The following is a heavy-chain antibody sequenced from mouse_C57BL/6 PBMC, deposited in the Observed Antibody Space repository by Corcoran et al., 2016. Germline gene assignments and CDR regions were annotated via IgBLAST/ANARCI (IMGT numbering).Heavy chain of an antibody. CDR1: GYTFTDYY. CDR2: INPNNGGT. V-gene: IGHV1-26*01. D-gene: IGHD6-1*01. Sequence: EVQLQQSGPELVKPGASVKISCKASGYTFTDYYMNWVKQSHGKSLEWIGDINPNNGGTSYNQKFKGKATLTVDKSSSTAYMELRSLTSEDSAVYYCARRGVHRDFDVWGTGTTVTVSS. J-gene: IGHJ1*03. CDR3: ARRGVHRDFDV.